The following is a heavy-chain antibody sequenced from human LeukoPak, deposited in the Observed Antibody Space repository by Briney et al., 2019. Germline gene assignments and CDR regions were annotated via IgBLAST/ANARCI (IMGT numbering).Heavy chain of an antibody. CDR1: GYTFTAYY. V-gene: IGHV1-2*02. Sequence: ASVKVSCKSSGYTFTAYYLHLVRQAPGQGLEWMGWIDLNSGDTNYAQKFQVRVTLTRDTSITTAYIDLTGLRSDDTAVYYCARVLRIQLWLRDPKFVCWVQGTLVTDSS. CDR2: IDLNSGDT. D-gene: IGHD5-18*01. CDR3: ARVLRIQLWLRDPKFVC. J-gene: IGHJ4*02.